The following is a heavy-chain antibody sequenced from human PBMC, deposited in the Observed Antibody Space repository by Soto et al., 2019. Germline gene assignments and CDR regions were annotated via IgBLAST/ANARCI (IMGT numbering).Heavy chain of an antibody. CDR3: ARGDY. CDR2: ISYSGST. Sequence: QVQLQESGPGLVKPSQTLSLTCTVSGDSMTTVGYYWTWIRQHPGQGLEWIGFISYSGSTYYSSSLKGLFAISAGTSKNRFPLKLNSGTAADTAVYYCARGDYWGQGTLVTVSS. CDR1: GDSMTTVGYY. J-gene: IGHJ4*02. V-gene: IGHV4-31*01.